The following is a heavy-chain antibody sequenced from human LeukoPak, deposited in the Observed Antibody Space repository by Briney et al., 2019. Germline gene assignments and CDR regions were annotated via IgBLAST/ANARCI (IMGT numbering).Heavy chain of an antibody. CDR1: GGSISSYY. V-gene: IGHV4-4*07. J-gene: IGHJ5*02. Sequence: SETLSLTCTVSGGSISSYYWSWIRQPAGKGLEWIGRIYTSGNTNYNPSLKSRVTMSVDTSKNQFSLKLCSVTAADTAVYYCASRGGAGAFDPWGQGTLVTVSS. CDR2: IYTSGNT. D-gene: IGHD3-16*01. CDR3: ASRGGAGAFDP.